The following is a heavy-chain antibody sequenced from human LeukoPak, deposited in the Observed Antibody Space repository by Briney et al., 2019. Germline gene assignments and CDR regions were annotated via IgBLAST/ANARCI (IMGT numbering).Heavy chain of an antibody. D-gene: IGHD3-9*01. CDR1: GGSFSGYS. Sequence: SETLSLTCAVYGGSFSGYSWSWIRQPPGKGLEWIGEISHSGSTKYHPALKSRVNISVDTSKSQFSLKLSPVTAADTAVYYCARVDPYDILTGYYSFIIDYWGQGTLVTVSS. J-gene: IGHJ4*02. V-gene: IGHV4-34*01. CDR2: ISHSGST. CDR3: ARVDPYDILTGYYSFIIDY.